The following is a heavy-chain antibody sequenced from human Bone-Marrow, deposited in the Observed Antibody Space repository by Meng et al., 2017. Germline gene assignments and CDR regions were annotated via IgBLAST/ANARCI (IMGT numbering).Heavy chain of an antibody. CDR3: ARVEGLKSYGFAATVGY. Sequence: ASVKVSCKASGYTFSDYYMDWVRQAPGQGLEWMGWINPNSGATNYAQKFQGRVTLTRDKSITTVYMDVTSLRSDDTAVYYCARVEGLKSYGFAATVGYWGQGTLVTVSS. J-gene: IGHJ4*02. D-gene: IGHD5-18*01. CDR2: INPNSGAT. CDR1: GYTFSDYY. V-gene: IGHV1-2*02.